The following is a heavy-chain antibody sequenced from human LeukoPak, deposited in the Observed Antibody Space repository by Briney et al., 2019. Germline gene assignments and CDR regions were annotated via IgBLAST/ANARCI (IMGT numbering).Heavy chain of an antibody. D-gene: IGHD3-16*01. V-gene: IGHV3-23*01. J-gene: IGHJ4*02. CDR1: GFTPSIYA. Sequence: PGGSLRLSCAASGFTPSIYAMSWVRQAPGKGPEWVSAISASDSRTYYTDSVKGRFTISRDNSKNTLYLQMNSLRAEDTAVYYCARDWGSEGYYFDYWGQGTLVTVSS. CDR2: ISASDSRT. CDR3: ARDWGSEGYYFDY.